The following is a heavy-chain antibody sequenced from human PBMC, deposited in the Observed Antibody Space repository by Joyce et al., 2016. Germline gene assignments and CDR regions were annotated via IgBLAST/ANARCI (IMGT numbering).Heavy chain of an antibody. D-gene: IGHD2-8*02. CDR3: ARGDLLD. CDR2: ISPKSGDT. CDR1: GYPFTDYS. V-gene: IGHV1-2*06. J-gene: IGHJ4*02. Sequence: QVQVVQSGAEVKKPGASVKVSCRASGYPFTDYSIHWVRQAPGQGLECMGRISPKSGDTNYAQNFQGRVTMTRDTSINTAYMELSSLRSDDTAVYYCARGDLLDWGQGTLVTVSS.